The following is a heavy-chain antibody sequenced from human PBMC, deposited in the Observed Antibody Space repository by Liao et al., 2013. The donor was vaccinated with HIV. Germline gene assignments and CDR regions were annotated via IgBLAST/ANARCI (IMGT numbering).Heavy chain of an antibody. V-gene: IGHV4-34*01. Sequence: QVQLQQWGTGLLKPSETLSLTCAVYGGSLSGSYWSWVRRTPGKGLEWIGEINQSGGTNYNPSLKSRVSISIDTSKNQFSLKLRSVTAADTAIYYCARALSRDNYHDAFDVWGQGTMVTVSS. D-gene: IGHD3-22*01. CDR3: ARALSRDNYHDAFDV. J-gene: IGHJ3*01. CDR1: GGSLSGSY. CDR2: INQSGGT.